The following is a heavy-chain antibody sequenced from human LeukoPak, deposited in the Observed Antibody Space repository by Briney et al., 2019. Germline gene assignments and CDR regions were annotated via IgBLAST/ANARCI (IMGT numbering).Heavy chain of an antibody. J-gene: IGHJ4*02. Sequence: GGSLRLSCAASGFTFSNYAMSWVRQAPGKGLEWVSAIGGSGGDIYYADSVKGRFTISRDNSKNTLYLQMNSLRAEDTAVHYCAKERPTRRYCSGGSCYSRYFDYWGQGTLVTVSS. CDR1: GFTFSNYA. D-gene: IGHD2-15*01. CDR2: IGGSGGDI. CDR3: AKERPTRRYCSGGSCYSRYFDY. V-gene: IGHV3-23*01.